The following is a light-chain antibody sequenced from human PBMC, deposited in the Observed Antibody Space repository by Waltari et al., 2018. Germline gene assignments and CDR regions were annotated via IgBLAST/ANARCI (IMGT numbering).Light chain of an antibody. J-gene: IGLJ1*01. CDR1: SSDVGGDKS. CDR3: RSYTSRYTYV. CDR2: EVY. V-gene: IGLV2-14*01. Sequence: QSALTQPASVSGSPGQSIPISCTGTSSDVGGDKSVSWYQQHPGKAPKVIIYEVYNRPSGASDRFSGSKSGNTASLIISGLQAEDEADYYCRSYTSRYTYVFGSGTKVTVL.